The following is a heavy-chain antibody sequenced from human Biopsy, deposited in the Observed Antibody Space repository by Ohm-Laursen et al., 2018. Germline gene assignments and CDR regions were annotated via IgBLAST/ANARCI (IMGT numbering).Heavy chain of an antibody. CDR1: GGSISSHDYY. J-gene: IGHJ6*02. CDR3: ARGRGYCGGDCYPTYYYNYGMDV. CDR2: IYYSGST. D-gene: IGHD2-21*02. Sequence: TLSLTCTVSGGSISSHDYYWTWIRQHPGKGLEWIGYIYYSGSTYYNPSLKSRISMSVDTSRNQFSLKLSSVTAADTAVYYCARGRGYCGGDCYPTYYYNYGMDVWGQGTTVTVSS. V-gene: IGHV4-31*03.